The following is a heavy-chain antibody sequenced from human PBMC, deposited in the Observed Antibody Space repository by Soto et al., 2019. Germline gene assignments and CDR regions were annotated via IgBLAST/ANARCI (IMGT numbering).Heavy chain of an antibody. V-gene: IGHV3-30*18. CDR3: AKKAPGGEFDY. J-gene: IGHJ4*02. CDR2: ISYDGSNK. D-gene: IGHD1-26*01. Sequence: QVQLVESGGGVVQPGRSLRLSCAASGFTFSSYGMHWVRQAPGKGLEWVAFISYDGSNKYYADSVKGRFTISRDNSKNTLYLQMNSLRTEDTAVYYCAKKAPGGEFDYWGQGTLVTVSS. CDR1: GFTFSSYG.